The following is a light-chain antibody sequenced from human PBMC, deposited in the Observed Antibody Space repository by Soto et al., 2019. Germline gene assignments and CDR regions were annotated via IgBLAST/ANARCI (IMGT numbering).Light chain of an antibody. V-gene: IGKV3-15*01. CDR1: QSVSSN. Sequence: ETVMTQSPATLSVSPGERATLSCRASQSVSSNLAWYQQKPGQAPRLLIYGVSARATGIPARFSGSGFGTEFTLTISSLQSEDFALYYCQQYNFWPETFGQGTKVDIK. CDR3: QQYNFWPET. CDR2: GVS. J-gene: IGKJ1*01.